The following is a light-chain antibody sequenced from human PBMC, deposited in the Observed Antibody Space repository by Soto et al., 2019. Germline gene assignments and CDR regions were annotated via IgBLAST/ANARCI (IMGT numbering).Light chain of an antibody. CDR2: KAS. V-gene: IGKV1-5*03. CDR1: QSISGW. Sequence: DIQMTQSPSTLSAPEGDRVTITCRASQSISGWLAWYQQKPGKAPKLLIYKASSLESGVPSRFSGSGSGTEFTLTISSLQPDDFATYYCQQYNSYSPTWTFGQGTKVEIK. CDR3: QQYNSYSPTWT. J-gene: IGKJ1*01.